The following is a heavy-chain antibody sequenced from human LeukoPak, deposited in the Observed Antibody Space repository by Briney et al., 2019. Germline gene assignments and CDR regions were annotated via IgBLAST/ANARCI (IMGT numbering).Heavy chain of an antibody. CDR2: IYTSGST. J-gene: IGHJ4*02. Sequence: SETLSLTCTVSGGSISSYYWSWIRQPARKGLEWIGRIYTSGSTNYNPSLKSRVTMSVDTSKNQFSLKLSSVTAADTAVYYCARGVAGTGEDYFDYWGQGTLVTVSS. V-gene: IGHV4-4*07. CDR3: ARGVAGTGEDYFDY. D-gene: IGHD6-19*01. CDR1: GGSISSYY.